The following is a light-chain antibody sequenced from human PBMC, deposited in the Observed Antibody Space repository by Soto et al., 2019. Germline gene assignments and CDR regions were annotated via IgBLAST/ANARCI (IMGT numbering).Light chain of an antibody. J-gene: IGKJ2*01. Sequence: DIQMTQSPSSLSASVGVRVTITCRASQRISNSLNWYQQKPGKAPDLLIYAASNLQSGVPSRFSGSGSGTDFTLTISSLQPEDFATYYCQQSYSSPQMYTFGQGTKLEIK. CDR1: QRISNS. V-gene: IGKV1-39*01. CDR2: AAS. CDR3: QQSYSSPQMYT.